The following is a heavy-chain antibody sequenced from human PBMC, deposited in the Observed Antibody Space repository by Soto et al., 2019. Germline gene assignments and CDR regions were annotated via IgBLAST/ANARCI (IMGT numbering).Heavy chain of an antibody. Sequence: QVQLQESGPGLVKPSETLSLTCTVSGGSISGYYWSWIRQPPGKGLEWIGYMYNTGSTVYNPSFKSRVTISVATSKNQFSLMLNSVTAADTAVYYCARDLWGYCGTDCYPLDVWGQGTTVTVSS. CDR1: GGSISGYY. CDR3: ARDLWGYCGTDCYPLDV. CDR2: MYNTGST. J-gene: IGHJ6*02. V-gene: IGHV4-59*01. D-gene: IGHD2-21*02.